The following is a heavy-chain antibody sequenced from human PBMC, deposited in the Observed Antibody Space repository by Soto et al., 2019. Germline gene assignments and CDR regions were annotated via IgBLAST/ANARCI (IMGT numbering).Heavy chain of an antibody. D-gene: IGHD2-8*01. CDR3: ARGLGGYCTNGVCYALNY. CDR2: IYYSGST. Sequence: SETLSLTCTVSGGSISSYDWSWIRQTPGKGLEWIGYIYYSGSTNYNPSLKSRVTISVDTSKNQFSLKLSSVTAADTAVYYCARGLGGYCTNGVCYALNYWGQGTLVTVSS. J-gene: IGHJ4*02. V-gene: IGHV4-59*01. CDR1: GGSISSYD.